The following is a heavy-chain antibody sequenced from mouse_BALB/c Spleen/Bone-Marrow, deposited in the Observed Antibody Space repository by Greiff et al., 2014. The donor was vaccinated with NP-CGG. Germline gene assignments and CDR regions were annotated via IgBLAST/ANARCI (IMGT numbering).Heavy chain of an antibody. Sequence: VHLVESGPGLVAPSQSLSLTCTVSGFSVTSYGVSWVRQPPGKGLEWLGVIWGDGSTNYHSALISRLSISKDNSKSQVLLKLNSLQTDDTATYYCAKQEGFSYAMDYWGQGTSVTVSS. CDR2: IWGDGST. J-gene: IGHJ4*01. CDR3: AKQEGFSYAMDY. CDR1: GFSVTSYG. V-gene: IGHV2-3*01.